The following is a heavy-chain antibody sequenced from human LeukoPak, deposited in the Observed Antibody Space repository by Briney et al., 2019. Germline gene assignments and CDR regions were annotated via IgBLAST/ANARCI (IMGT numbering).Heavy chain of an antibody. V-gene: IGHV1-46*01. Sequence: ASVKVSCKASGYTFTGYYMHWVRQAPGQGLEWMGIINPSGGSTSYAQKFQGRVTMTRDMSTSTVYMELSSLRSEDTAVYYCARNYYDSSGYFVRFPIDYWGQGTLVTVSS. CDR1: GYTFTGYY. J-gene: IGHJ4*02. D-gene: IGHD3-22*01. CDR3: ARNYYDSSGYFVRFPIDY. CDR2: INPSGGST.